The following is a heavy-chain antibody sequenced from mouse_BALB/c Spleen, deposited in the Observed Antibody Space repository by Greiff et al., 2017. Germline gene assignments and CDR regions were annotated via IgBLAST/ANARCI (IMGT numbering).Heavy chain of an antibody. D-gene: IGHD1-1*01. Sequence: VQLQQPGAELVRPGASVKLSCKASGYTFTSYWINWVKQRPGQGLEWIGNIYPSDSYTNYNQKFKDKATLTVDKSSSTAYMQLSSPTSEDSAVYYCTRPNSYYYGSSYYFDYWGQGTTLTVSS. V-gene: IGHV1-69*02. CDR3: TRPNSYYYGSSYYFDY. J-gene: IGHJ2*01. CDR1: GYTFTSYW. CDR2: IYPSDSYT.